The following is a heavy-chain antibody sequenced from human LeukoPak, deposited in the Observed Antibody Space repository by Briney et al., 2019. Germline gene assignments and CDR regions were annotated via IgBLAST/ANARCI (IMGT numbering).Heavy chain of an antibody. J-gene: IGHJ4*02. Sequence: PSETLSLTCTVSGGSISSGGYYWSWIRQHPGKGLEWIGYIYYSGSTYYNPSLKSRVTISVDTSKNQFSLKLSSVTAADTAVYYCARERAYCGGDCYSTPDYWGQGTLVTVSS. CDR3: ARERAYCGGDCYSTPDY. CDR1: GGSISSGGYY. CDR2: IYYSGST. V-gene: IGHV4-31*03. D-gene: IGHD2-21*02.